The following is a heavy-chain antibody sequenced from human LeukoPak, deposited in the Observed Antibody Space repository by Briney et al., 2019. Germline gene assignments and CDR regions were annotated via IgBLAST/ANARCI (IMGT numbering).Heavy chain of an antibody. D-gene: IGHD1-1*01. V-gene: IGHV4-39*01. Sequence: PSETLSLTCTVSGDSISSSGYYWGWIRQPPGKGLEWIGSIYYGGSTFYNPSLKSRVTISVDTSKNQFSLRLISVTAADTAVFYCARRRPGTNGFDDWGQETLVTVSP. CDR1: GDSISSSGYY. J-gene: IGHJ4*02. CDR3: ARRRPGTNGFDD. CDR2: IYYGGST.